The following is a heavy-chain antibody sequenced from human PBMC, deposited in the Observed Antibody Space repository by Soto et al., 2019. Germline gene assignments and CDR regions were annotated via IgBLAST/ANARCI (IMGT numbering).Heavy chain of an antibody. CDR1: GFTFSSYG. J-gene: IGHJ3*02. CDR2: IWHDGKNK. CDR3: ARDKGCDAPIDM. V-gene: IGHV3-33*01. Sequence: PGGSLRLSCAASGFTFSSYGMHWVRQAPGKGLEWVAVIWHDGKNKYYADSVKGRFTISRDNSKSTLDLQMSSLRVEDTAVYYCARDKGCDAPIDMWGQGPRVTVSS.